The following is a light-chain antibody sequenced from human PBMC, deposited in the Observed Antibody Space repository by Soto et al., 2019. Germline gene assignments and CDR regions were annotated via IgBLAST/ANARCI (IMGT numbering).Light chain of an antibody. V-gene: IGKV3-11*01. CDR2: DAS. Sequence: EIVLTQSPATLSLSPGERATLSCRASQSVVNYLAWYQQKPGQPPRLLIYDASNRATGIPARFSGSGSGTDFTLTISSLEPEDFAVYYCQQRSNWPPITFGQGTRLEIK. CDR3: QQRSNWPPIT. J-gene: IGKJ5*01. CDR1: QSVVNY.